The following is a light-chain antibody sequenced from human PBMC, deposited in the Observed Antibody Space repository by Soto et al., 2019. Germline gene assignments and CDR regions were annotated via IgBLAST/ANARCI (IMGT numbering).Light chain of an antibody. V-gene: IGKV3-20*01. CDR2: GAS. CDR1: QSVSSSY. J-gene: IGKJ4*01. Sequence: EIVLTQSPGTLSLSPGERATLSCRASQSVSSSYLAWYQQKPGQAPRLLIYGASSRATGIPDRFSGSGSGTDFTLTISRLEPEDVAVYYCQQHGSCPLTFGEGTKVEIK. CDR3: QQHGSCPLT.